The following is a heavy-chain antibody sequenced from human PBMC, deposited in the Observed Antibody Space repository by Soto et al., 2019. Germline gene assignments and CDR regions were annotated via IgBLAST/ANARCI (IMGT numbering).Heavy chain of an antibody. CDR1: GFTFSSYG. CDR2: IWYDGSNK. Sequence: PGGSLRLSCAASGFTFSSYGMHWVRQAPGKGLEWVAVIWYDGSNKYYADSVKGRFTISRDNSKDTLYLQMNSLRAEDTAVYYCARDLYDYVWAFDYWGQGTLVTAPQ. J-gene: IGHJ4*02. D-gene: IGHD3-16*01. CDR3: ARDLYDYVWAFDY. V-gene: IGHV3-33*01.